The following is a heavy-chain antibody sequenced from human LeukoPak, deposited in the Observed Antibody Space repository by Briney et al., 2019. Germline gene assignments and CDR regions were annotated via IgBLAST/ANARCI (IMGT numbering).Heavy chain of an antibody. Sequence: ASVTVSFTASGYTFTVYYMHWVRQAPGQGLEWMGWINPNSGGTNYAQKFQGRVTMTRDTSISTAYMELSRLRSDDTAVYYCARGAGHIDAFDIWGQGTMVTVSS. V-gene: IGHV1-2*02. J-gene: IGHJ3*02. CDR3: ARGAGHIDAFDI. CDR1: GYTFTVYY. CDR2: INPNSGGT.